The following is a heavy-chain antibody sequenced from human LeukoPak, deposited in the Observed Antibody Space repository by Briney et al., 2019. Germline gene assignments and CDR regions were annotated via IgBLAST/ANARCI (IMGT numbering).Heavy chain of an antibody. J-gene: IGHJ4*02. D-gene: IGHD3-22*01. CDR2: VSYDGSNK. CDR1: GFTFSSYG. CDR3: AKSRSEDNSGYLDY. V-gene: IGHV3-30*18. Sequence: GGSLRLPCAASGFTFSSYGMHWVRQAPGKGPEWVAVVSYDGSNKYYADSVKGRFTISRDNSKNTLYLQMNSLRAEDTAVYYCAKSRSEDNSGYLDYWGQGTLVTVSS.